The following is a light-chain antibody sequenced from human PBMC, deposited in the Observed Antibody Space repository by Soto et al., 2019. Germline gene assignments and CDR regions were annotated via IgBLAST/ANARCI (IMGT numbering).Light chain of an antibody. CDR1: SSDVGGYNY. Sequence: QSVLTQPASVSGSPGQSITISCTGTSSDVGGYNYVSWYQQHPGKAPKLMIYEVSNRPSGVSHRFPGSKSGNTASLTISGLQAEDEADYYCSSYASSSTSFGTGTKVTVL. V-gene: IGLV2-14*03. CDR3: SSYASSSTS. J-gene: IGLJ1*01. CDR2: EVS.